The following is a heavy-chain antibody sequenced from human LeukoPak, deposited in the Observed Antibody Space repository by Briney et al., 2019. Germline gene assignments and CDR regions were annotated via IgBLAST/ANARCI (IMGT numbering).Heavy chain of an antibody. J-gene: IGHJ4*02. CDR1: GFTFSSYA. V-gene: IGHV3-23*01. Sequence: GGSLRLSCAASGFTFSSYAMSWVRQAPGTGLEWVSAIGSSGANTYYADSVKGRFTISRDNSKNTLYLQMNSLGAEDTAVYFCAKGPRDGYNALDYWGQGTLVTVSS. CDR3: AKGPRDGYNALDY. D-gene: IGHD5-24*01. CDR2: IGSSGANT.